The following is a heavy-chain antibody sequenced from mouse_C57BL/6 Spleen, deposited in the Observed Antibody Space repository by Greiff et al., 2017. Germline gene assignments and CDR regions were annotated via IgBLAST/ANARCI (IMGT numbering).Heavy chain of an antibody. CDR2: IYPGDGDT. CDR1: GYAFSSSW. CDR3: ARWNWEGRWYFDV. D-gene: IGHD4-1*01. Sequence: QVQLQQSGPELVKPGASVKISCKASGYAFSSSWMNWVKQRPGKGLEWIGRIYPGDGDTNYNGKFKGKATLTADKSSSTAYMQLSSLTSEDSAVYFCARWNWEGRWYFDVWGTGTTVTVSS. V-gene: IGHV1-82*01. J-gene: IGHJ1*03.